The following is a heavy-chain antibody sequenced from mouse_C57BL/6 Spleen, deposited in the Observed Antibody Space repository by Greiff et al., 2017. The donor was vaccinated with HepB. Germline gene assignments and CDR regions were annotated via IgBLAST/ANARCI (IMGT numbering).Heavy chain of an antibody. Sequence: EVKLQESGPGLVKPSQSLSLTCSVTGYSITSGYYWNWIRQFPGNKLEWMGYISYDGSNNYNPSLKNRISITRDTSKNQFFLKLNSVTTEDTATYYCARRGLYYGSNYWYFDVWGTGTTVTVSS. V-gene: IGHV3-6*01. J-gene: IGHJ1*03. CDR1: GYSITSGYY. CDR3: ARRGLYYGSNYWYFDV. CDR2: ISYDGSN. D-gene: IGHD1-1*01.